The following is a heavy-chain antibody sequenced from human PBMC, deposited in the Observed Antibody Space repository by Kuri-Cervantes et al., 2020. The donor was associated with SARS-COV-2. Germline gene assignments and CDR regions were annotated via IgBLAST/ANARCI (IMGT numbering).Heavy chain of an antibody. J-gene: IGHJ4*02. CDR1: RFTFSSYS. V-gene: IGHV3-21*01. CDR3: AKGTRERD. CDR2: ISSSSSYI. D-gene: IGHD2-8*02. Sequence: GESLKISCAASRFTFSSYSMNWVRQAPGKGLEWVSSISSSSSYIYYADSVKGRFTISRDNAKNSLYLRMNSLRAEDTAVYYCAKGTRERDWGQGTLVTVSS.